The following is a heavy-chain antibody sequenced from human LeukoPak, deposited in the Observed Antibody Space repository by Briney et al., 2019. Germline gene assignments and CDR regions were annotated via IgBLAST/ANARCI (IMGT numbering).Heavy chain of an antibody. CDR2: TRNKANSYTT. D-gene: IGHD1-26*01. Sequence: GGSLRLSCAASGFTFSDHYMDWVRQAPGKGLEWVGRTRNKANSYTTEYAASVKGRFTISRDDSKNSLYLQMNSLKTEDTAVYYCARDTYRGIVGATRNLGDYWGQGTLVTVSS. CDR1: GFTFSDHY. J-gene: IGHJ4*02. V-gene: IGHV3-72*01. CDR3: ARDTYRGIVGATRNLGDY.